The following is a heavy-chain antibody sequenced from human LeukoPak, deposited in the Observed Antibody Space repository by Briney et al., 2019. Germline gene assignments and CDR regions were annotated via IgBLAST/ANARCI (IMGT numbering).Heavy chain of an antibody. D-gene: IGHD6-13*01. Sequence: SETLSLTCTVSGGSISSYYWSWIRQPAGKGLEWIGRIYTSGSTNYNPSLKSRVTMSVDTSKNQFSLKLSSVTAADTAVYYCARDKAQQQRTYYCYGMDVWGQGTTVTVSS. CDR2: IYTSGST. J-gene: IGHJ6*02. CDR3: ARDKAQQQRTYYCYGMDV. V-gene: IGHV4-4*07. CDR1: GGSISSYY.